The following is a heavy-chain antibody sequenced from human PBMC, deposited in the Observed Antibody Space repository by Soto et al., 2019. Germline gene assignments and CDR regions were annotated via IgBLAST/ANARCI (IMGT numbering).Heavy chain of an antibody. CDR2: ISGSGGST. D-gene: IGHD4-17*01. CDR3: AKDLVDYEGYYYYMDV. J-gene: IGHJ6*03. CDR1: GFTFSSYA. V-gene: IGHV3-23*01. Sequence: GGSLRLSCAASGFTFSSYAMSWVRQAPGKGLEWVSAISGSGGSTYYADSVKGRFTISRDNSKNTLYLQMNSLRAEDMAVYYCAKDLVDYEGYYYYMDVWGKGTTVTVSS.